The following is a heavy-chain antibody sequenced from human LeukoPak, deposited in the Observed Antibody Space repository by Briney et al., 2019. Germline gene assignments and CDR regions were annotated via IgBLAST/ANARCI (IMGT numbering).Heavy chain of an antibody. CDR3: ARGWYYDSSGYIDY. CDR1: GYTFTSYG. J-gene: IGHJ4*02. CDR2: ISAYNGIT. V-gene: IGHV1-18*01. Sequence: ASVKVSCKASGYTFTSYGISWVRQAPGQGLEWMGWISAYNGITNYAQKLQGRVTMTTDTSTSTAYMELRSLRSDDTAVYYCARGWYYDSSGYIDYWGQGTLVTVSS. D-gene: IGHD3-22*01.